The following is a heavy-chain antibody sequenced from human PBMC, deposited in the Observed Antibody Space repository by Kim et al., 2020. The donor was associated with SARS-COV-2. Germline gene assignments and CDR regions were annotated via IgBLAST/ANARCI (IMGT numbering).Heavy chain of an antibody. V-gene: IGHV1-18*01. CDR1: GYSFGNYG. CDR2: IGLYKGNM. CDR3: ARDYNWGCDY. J-gene: IGHJ4*02. Sequence: ASVKVSCKPSGYSFGNYGFHWVRQAPGQGLEWMGGIGLYKGNMGYAQKFQGRLTMTTDASTTTAYMELRNLRSDDTAVYYCARDYNWGCDYWGQGTQVTVSS. D-gene: IGHD1-1*01.